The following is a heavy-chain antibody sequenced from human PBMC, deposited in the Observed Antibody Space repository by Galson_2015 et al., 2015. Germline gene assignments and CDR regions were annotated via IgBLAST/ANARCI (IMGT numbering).Heavy chain of an antibody. D-gene: IGHD5-24*01. J-gene: IGHJ4*02. CDR2: IYSGGTT. CDR1: GFTVSSNN. V-gene: IGHV3-53*01. Sequence: SLRLSCAASGFTVSSNNMNWVRQAPGTGLEWVSLIYSGGTTNYADSAKGRFTISRDKSKNALYLQMNALRAEDTAVYYCARELFADGYNFLGYWGQGTLVTVSS. CDR3: ARELFADGYNFLGY.